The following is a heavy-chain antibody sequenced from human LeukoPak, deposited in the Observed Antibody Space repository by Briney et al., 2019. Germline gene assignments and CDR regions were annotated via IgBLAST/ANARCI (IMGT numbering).Heavy chain of an antibody. Sequence: SQTLSLTCTVSGGSISSGDYYWSWIRQPTGKGLEWIGYIYYSGSTYYNPSLKSRVTISVDTSKNQFSLKLSSVTAADTAVYYCAREGPDILTGYFEDYWGQGTLVTVSS. V-gene: IGHV4-30-4*01. CDR3: AREGPDILTGYFEDY. D-gene: IGHD3-9*01. CDR2: IYYSGST. CDR1: GGSISSGDYY. J-gene: IGHJ4*02.